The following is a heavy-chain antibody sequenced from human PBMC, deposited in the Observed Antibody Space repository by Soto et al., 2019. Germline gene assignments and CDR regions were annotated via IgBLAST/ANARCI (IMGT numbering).Heavy chain of an antibody. CDR1: GGSISSGGYS. CDR2: IYHSGST. J-gene: IGHJ4*02. CDR3: ARGGYSYGYYYFVY. D-gene: IGHD5-18*01. V-gene: IGHV4-30-2*01. Sequence: SETLSLTSAVSGGSISSGGYSWSWIRQPPGKGLEWIGYIYHSGSTYYNPSLKSRVTISVDRSKNQFSLKLSSVTAADTAVYYCARGGYSYGYYYFVYWGQGTLVTVSS.